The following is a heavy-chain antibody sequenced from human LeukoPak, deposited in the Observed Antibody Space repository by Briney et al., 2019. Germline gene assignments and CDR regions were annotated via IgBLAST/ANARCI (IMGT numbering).Heavy chain of an antibody. Sequence: ASVKVSCKASGGTFSSYAIGWVRQAPGQGLEWMGGIIPIFGTANYAQKFQGRVTITADESTSTPYMELSSLRSEDTAVYYCATLGTDTAMVITEYYFDYWGQGTLVTVSS. J-gene: IGHJ4*02. V-gene: IGHV1-69*13. CDR1: GGTFSSYA. D-gene: IGHD5-18*01. CDR2: IIPIFGTA. CDR3: ATLGTDTAMVITEYYFDY.